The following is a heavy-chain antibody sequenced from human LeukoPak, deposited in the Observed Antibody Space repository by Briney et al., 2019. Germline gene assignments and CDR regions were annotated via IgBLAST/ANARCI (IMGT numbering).Heavy chain of an antibody. CDR3: ARDRGYTSFDY. D-gene: IGHD5-18*01. J-gene: IGHJ4*02. CDR1: GFIFSNSW. V-gene: IGHV3-7*01. CDR2: IREDGSEE. Sequence: GGSLRLSCAAYGFIFSNSWMNWVRQAPGKGLEWVAGIREDGSEEYYVGSVKGRFTISRDNAKNSLYLQMNSLRAEDTAVYYFARDRGYTSFDYWGQGTLVIVSS.